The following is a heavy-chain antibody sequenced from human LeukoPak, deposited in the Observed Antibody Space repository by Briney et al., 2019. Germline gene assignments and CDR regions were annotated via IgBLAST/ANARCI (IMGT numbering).Heavy chain of an antibody. CDR3: ARGLRYFDWLLGGRWFDP. CDR1: GFTFSSYG. V-gene: IGHV3-33*01. CDR2: IWYDGSNK. J-gene: IGHJ5*02. D-gene: IGHD3-9*01. Sequence: GGSLRLSCAASGFTFSSYGMHWVRQAPGKGLEWVAVIWYDGSNKYYADSVKGRFTISRDNSKNTLYLQMNSLRAEDTAVYYCARGLRYFDWLLGGRWFDPWGQGTLVTVSS.